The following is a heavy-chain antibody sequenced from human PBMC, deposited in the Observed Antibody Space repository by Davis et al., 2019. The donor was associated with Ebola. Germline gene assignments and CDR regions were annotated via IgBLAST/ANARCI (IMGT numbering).Heavy chain of an antibody. V-gene: IGHV1-24*01. CDR3: TIGGITGGFDY. J-gene: IGHJ4*02. CDR1: GYTFTTYY. CDR2: FNPEDGEA. D-gene: IGHD2-8*02. Sequence: ASVKVSCKASGYTFTTYYIHWVRQGPGKGLEWMGSFNPEDGEAIYAQKFQGRVSMTGDTSIDTAYMDLSSLRSADTAVYYCTIGGITGGFDYWGQGTLVTVSS.